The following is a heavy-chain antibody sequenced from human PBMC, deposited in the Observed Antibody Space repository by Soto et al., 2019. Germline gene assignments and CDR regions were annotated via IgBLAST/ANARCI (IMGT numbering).Heavy chain of an antibody. D-gene: IGHD6-6*01. CDR1: GFTFSSDG. V-gene: IGHV3-30*18. CDR2: ILYDGSEN. J-gene: IGHJ4*02. CDR3: AKDPEYRTSSLRNYFEY. Sequence: PGGSLRLSCAASGFTFSSDGMHWVRQAPGKGLEGVAVILYDGSENWFADSVKGRFTISRDNSKNTLYLQMNSLRAEDTAMYYCAKDPEYRTSSLRNYFEYWGQGTPVTVFS.